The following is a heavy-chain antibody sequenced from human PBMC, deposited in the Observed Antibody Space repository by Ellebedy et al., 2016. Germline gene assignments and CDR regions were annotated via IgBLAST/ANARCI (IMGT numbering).Heavy chain of an antibody. D-gene: IGHD6-13*01. CDR3: ARGYSSSSGGNY. V-gene: IGHV3-33*01. CDR1: GFTFSSYG. CDR2: IWYDGSNK. Sequence: LSLTCAASGFTFSSYGMHWVRQAPGKGLEWVAVIWYDGSNKYYADSVKGRFTISRDNSKNTLYLQMNSLRAEDTAVYYCARGYSSSSGGNYWGQGTLVTVSS. J-gene: IGHJ4*02.